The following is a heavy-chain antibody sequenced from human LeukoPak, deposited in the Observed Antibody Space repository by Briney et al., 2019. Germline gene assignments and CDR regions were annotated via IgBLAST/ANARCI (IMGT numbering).Heavy chain of an antibody. CDR1: GFTFSSYW. V-gene: IGHV3-7*01. CDR3: ARTWIQLWSPFDY. D-gene: IGHD5-18*01. CDR2: IKQDGSEK. J-gene: IGHJ4*02. Sequence: PGGPLRLSCTASGFTFSSYWMSWVRQAPGKGLEWVANIKQDGSEKYYVDSVKGRFTISRDNAKNSLYLQMNSLRAEDTAVYYCARTWIQLWSPFDYWGQGTLVTVSS.